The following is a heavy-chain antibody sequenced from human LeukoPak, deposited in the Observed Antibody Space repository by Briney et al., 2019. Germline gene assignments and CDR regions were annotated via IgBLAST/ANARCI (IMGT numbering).Heavy chain of an antibody. CDR3: ARAMFGVVLDFGN. V-gene: IGHV3-74*01. Sequence: GESLRLSCAASGFTFSTYWIHWVRQVPGKGLEWVSRINTDGSNTAYADSVEGRFTISRDNAKNAVYLQMNSLRAEDTAVYFCARAMFGVVLDFGNWGQGTLVTVSS. J-gene: IGHJ4*02. CDR1: GFTFSTYW. D-gene: IGHD3-3*02. CDR2: INTDGSNT.